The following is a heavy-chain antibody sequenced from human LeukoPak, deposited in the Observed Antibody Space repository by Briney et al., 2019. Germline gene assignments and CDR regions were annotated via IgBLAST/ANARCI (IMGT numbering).Heavy chain of an antibody. CDR1: GFTFSSYS. J-gene: IGHJ4*02. V-gene: IGHV3-48*04. CDR2: ISGSSRTM. Sequence: PGGSLRLSCAASGFTFSSYSMHWIRQAPGKGLEWVSYISGSSRTMYYADSVKGRFTISRDNAKNSLYLHMNSLRAEDTAVYYCAKGNSYYYFDYWGQGILVTVSS. CDR3: AKGNSYYYFDY. D-gene: IGHD4-11*01.